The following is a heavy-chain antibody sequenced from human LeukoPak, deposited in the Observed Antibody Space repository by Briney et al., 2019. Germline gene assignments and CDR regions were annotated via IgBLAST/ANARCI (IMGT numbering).Heavy chain of an antibody. CDR3: ARGGYCSSSICYSLNAFDI. Sequence: GGSLRLSCAASGFTFSSYEMNWVRQAPGKGLEWVSYISAGGSTIYYADSVKGRFTISRDNAKNSVYLQMNSLRAEDAAAYYCARGGYCSSSICYSLNAFDIWGQGTMFTVSS. CDR1: GFTFSSYE. J-gene: IGHJ3*02. V-gene: IGHV3-48*03. D-gene: IGHD2-2*01. CDR2: ISAGGSTI.